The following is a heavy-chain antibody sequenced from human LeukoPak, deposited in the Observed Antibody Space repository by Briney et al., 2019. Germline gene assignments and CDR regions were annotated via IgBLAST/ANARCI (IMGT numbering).Heavy chain of an antibody. CDR2: IYTSGST. CDR3: ARDYYYMDV. Sequence: TLSLTCTVSGGSTTSGTYYWSWVRQPAGKGLEWIGRIYTSGSTSYNPSLKSRVTISIDTSKNQFSLKLSSVTAADTAMYYCARDYYYMDVWGKGTTVTVSS. V-gene: IGHV4-61*02. J-gene: IGHJ6*03. CDR1: GGSTTSGTYY.